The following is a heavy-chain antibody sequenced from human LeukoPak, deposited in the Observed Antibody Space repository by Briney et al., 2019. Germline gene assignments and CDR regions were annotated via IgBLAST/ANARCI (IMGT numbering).Heavy chain of an antibody. CDR1: GYSLTDFS. CDR2: FAPEDGER. V-gene: IGHV1-24*01. CDR3: TAGVAVSRWYYFDY. D-gene: IGHD6-13*01. J-gene: IGHJ4*01. Sequence: GASVKVSCKVSGYSLTDFSINWVRQAPGKGIEWMGGFAPEDGERIYAQKFQGRVTMTEDTSADTAYMELSSLKSEDTAVYFCTAGVAVSRWYYFDYWGKGTLVTVSS.